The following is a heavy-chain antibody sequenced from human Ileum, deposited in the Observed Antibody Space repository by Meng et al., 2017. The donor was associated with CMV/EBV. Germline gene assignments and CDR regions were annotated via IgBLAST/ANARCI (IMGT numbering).Heavy chain of an antibody. J-gene: IGHJ4*02. Sequence: LRLSCAASGFTVLHYGMDWVRQAPGKGLEWVSYININGDSTDYADTVKGRFTISRDNSKNTVYLQMNSLAAEDTAIYYCATEDWSADYWGQGTLVTVSS. CDR3: ATEDWSADY. D-gene: IGHD3/OR15-3a*01. V-gene: IGHV3-23*01. CDR2: ININGDST. CDR1: GFTVLHYG.